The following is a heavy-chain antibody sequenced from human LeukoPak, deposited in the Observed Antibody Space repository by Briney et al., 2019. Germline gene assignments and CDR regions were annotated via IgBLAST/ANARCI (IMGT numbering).Heavy chain of an antibody. CDR1: GYTFTSYD. D-gene: IGHD1-26*01. J-gene: IGHJ5*02. CDR3: ARTPYSGSYYGFDP. V-gene: IGHV1-8*03. CDR2: MNPNSGKT. Sequence: GASVKVSCKASGYTFTSYDINWVRQATGQGLEWMGWMNPNSGKTGYAQKFQGRVTITRNTSISTAYMELSSLRSEDTAVYSCARTPYSGSYYGFDPWGQGTLVTVSS.